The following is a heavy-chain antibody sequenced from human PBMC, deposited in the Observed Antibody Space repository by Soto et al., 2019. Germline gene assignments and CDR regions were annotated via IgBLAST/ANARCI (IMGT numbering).Heavy chain of an antibody. D-gene: IGHD2-15*01. CDR1: GYTFTSYG. V-gene: IGHV1-18*01. J-gene: IGHJ6*02. CDR3: AGSVVAAGYYYYYGMDV. Sequence: QVQLVQSGAEVKKPGASVKVSCKASGYTFTSYGISWVRQAPGQGLEWMGWISAYNGNTNYAQKLQGRGTMTTDTSTSTAYMELRSLGSDATAVYYCAGSVVAAGYYYYYGMDVWGQGTTVTVSS. CDR2: ISAYNGNT.